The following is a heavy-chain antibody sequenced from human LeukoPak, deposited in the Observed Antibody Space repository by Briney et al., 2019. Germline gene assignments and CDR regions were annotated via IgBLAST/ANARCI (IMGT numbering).Heavy chain of an antibody. CDR3: AKEFRSDFWSGYYFRGVDAFDI. CDR2: IWYDGSNK. J-gene: IGHJ3*02. D-gene: IGHD3-3*01. V-gene: IGHV3-33*06. CDR1: GFTFSSYG. Sequence: PGGSLRLSCAASGFTFSSYGMHWVRQAPGKGLEWVAVIWYDGSNKYYADSVKGRFTISRDNSKNTLYLQMNSLRAEDTAVYYCAKEFRSDFWSGYYFRGVDAFDILRQGTMVTVSS.